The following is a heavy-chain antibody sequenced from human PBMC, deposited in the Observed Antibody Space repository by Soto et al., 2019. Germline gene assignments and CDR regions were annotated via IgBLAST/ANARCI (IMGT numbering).Heavy chain of an antibody. Sequence: QVQLVQSGAEVKKPGASVKVSCKASGYTFSSDAITWVRQAPGQGLEWMGWISAYNGNTNYAQKFQDRLFLTTDTSTSTAYMELRSLWSDDTGTYYCARLIDYGDFEYFDYWGQGTLVTVSS. J-gene: IGHJ4*02. CDR1: GYTFSSDA. V-gene: IGHV1-18*01. D-gene: IGHD4-17*01. CDR3: ARLIDYGDFEYFDY. CDR2: ISAYNGNT.